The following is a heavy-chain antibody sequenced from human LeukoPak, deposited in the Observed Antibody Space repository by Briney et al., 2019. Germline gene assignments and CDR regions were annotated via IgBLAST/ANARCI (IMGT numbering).Heavy chain of an antibody. Sequence: GGSLRLSCAASGFTLSNHWMIWVRQAPGKGLECVANIKQDGTERYYLDSVKGRFTISRDNAKNSLYLQMNSLRVEDTAVYYCVKDLGSAITSALALDVWGQGTTVTVSS. D-gene: IGHD2-15*01. CDR3: VKDLGSAITSALALDV. V-gene: IGHV3-7*01. J-gene: IGHJ6*02. CDR1: GFTLSNHW. CDR2: IKQDGTER.